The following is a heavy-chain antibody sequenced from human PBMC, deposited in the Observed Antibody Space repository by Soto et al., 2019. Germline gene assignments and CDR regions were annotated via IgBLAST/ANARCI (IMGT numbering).Heavy chain of an antibody. D-gene: IGHD1-7*01. J-gene: IGHJ6*02. Sequence: ASVKVSCKASGYTFTGYDINWVRQATGQGLEWMGWMNPNSGNTGYAQKFQGRVTMTRNTSISTAYMELSSLRSEDTAVYYCARRNYVDYYYGMDVWGQGTTVTVSS. CDR2: MNPNSGNT. CDR3: ARRNYVDYYYGMDV. V-gene: IGHV1-8*01. CDR1: GYTFTGYD.